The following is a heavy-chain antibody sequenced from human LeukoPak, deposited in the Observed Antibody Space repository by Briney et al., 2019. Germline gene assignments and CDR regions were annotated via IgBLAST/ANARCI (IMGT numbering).Heavy chain of an antibody. D-gene: IGHD1-26*01. CDR3: AREAGGSYFPYNWFDP. J-gene: IGHJ5*02. CDR2: IYYSGST. CDR1: GGSISSYY. Sequence: SETLSLTCTVSGGSISSYYWSWIRQPPGKGLEWIGYIYYSGSTNYNPSLKSRVTISVDTSKNQFSLKLSSVTAADTAVYYCAREAGGSYFPYNWFDPWGQGTLVTVSS. V-gene: IGHV4-59*01.